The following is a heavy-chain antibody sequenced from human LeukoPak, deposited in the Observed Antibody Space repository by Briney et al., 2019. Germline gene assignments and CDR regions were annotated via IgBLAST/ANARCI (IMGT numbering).Heavy chain of an antibody. V-gene: IGHV3-30*02. CDR3: AKDYGPAAGVYYFDY. J-gene: IGHJ4*02. Sequence: GGSLRLSCAASGFTFSSYGMHWVRQAPGKGLEWVAFIRYDGSNKYYADSVKGRFTISRDNSKNTLYLQMNSLRAEDTAVYYCAKDYGPAAGVYYFDYWGQGTLVTVSS. D-gene: IGHD6-13*01. CDR1: GFTFSSYG. CDR2: IRYDGSNK.